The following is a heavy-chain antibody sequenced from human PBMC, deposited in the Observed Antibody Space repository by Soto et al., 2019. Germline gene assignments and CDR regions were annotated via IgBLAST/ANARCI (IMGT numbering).Heavy chain of an antibody. CDR1: GGSVSSGSYY. CDR2: IYYSGST. V-gene: IGHV4-61*01. Sequence: QVQLQESGPGLVKPSETLSLTCTVSGGSVSSGSYYWSWIRQPPGKGLEWIGYIYYSGSTNYNPSLQSRVTISVDTSKNQFSLKLSSVTAADTAVYYCARWRSGYDSNCDYWGQGTLVTVSS. D-gene: IGHD5-12*01. J-gene: IGHJ4*02. CDR3: ARWRSGYDSNCDY.